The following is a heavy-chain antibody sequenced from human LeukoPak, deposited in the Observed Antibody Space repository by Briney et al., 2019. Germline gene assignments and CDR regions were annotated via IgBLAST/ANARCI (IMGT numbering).Heavy chain of an antibody. CDR1: GFTFSSYG. Sequence: GGSLRLSCAASGFTFSSYGMHWVRQAPGKGLEWVAFIRYDGSNKYYADSVKGRFTISRDNSKNTLYLQMNSLRAEDTAVYYCARDPEYSGSYGYWGQGTLVTVSS. D-gene: IGHD1-26*01. CDR2: IRYDGSNK. CDR3: ARDPEYSGSYGY. J-gene: IGHJ4*02. V-gene: IGHV3-30*02.